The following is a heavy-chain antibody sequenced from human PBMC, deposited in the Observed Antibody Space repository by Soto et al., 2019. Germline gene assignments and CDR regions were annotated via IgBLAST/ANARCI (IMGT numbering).Heavy chain of an antibody. CDR2: ISTHNGNT. CDR3: ARWRDGYFDY. CDR1: GYSFTSYG. J-gene: IGHJ4*02. Sequence: QVQLVQSGAEVRKPGASVNISCSTSGYSFTSYGLSWVRQAPGQGLEWMGWISTHNGNTNSAQQLQGRATVTTDTSTSTAYMELRSLRSDDTAVYYCARWRDGYFDYWGQGTLVTVSS. V-gene: IGHV1-18*01.